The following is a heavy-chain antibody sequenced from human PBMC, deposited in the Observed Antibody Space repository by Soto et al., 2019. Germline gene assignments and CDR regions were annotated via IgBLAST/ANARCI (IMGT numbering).Heavy chain of an antibody. D-gene: IGHD2-2*01. J-gene: IGHJ6*02. CDR2: IIPMFGTA. CDR3: ARQKAMPPHFYTVMDV. V-gene: IGHV1-69*06. CDR1: GGTFGSYT. Sequence: QVHLVQSGAEVKKPGSSVKVSCTASGGTFGSYTVTWVRQAPGQGLEWMGEIIPMFGTASYAQKFHGRVTLTADKATTTAHMERSSLSSDAPAVYFCARQKAMPPHFYTVMDVWGQGTTVTVSS.